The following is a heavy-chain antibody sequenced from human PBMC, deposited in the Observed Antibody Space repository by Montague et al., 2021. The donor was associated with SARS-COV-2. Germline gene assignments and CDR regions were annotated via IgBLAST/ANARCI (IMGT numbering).Heavy chain of an antibody. CDR2: IYYSGST. CDR3: ARVISRQNNIVVVGLYYFDY. CDR1: GGSISSSSYY. V-gene: IGHV4-39*07. D-gene: IGHD2-15*01. J-gene: IGHJ4*02. Sequence: SETLSLTCTVSGGSISSSSYYWGWIRQPPGKGLEWIGSIYYSGSTYYNPSLKSRVTISVDTSKNQFSLKLSSVTAADTAVYYCARVISRQNNIVVVGLYYFDYWGQGTWSPSPQ.